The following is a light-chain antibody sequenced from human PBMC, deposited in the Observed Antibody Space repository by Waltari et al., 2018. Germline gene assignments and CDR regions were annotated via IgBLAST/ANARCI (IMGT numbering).Light chain of an antibody. CDR3: KENGSSIMYS. CDR1: HRLTKEC. V-gene: IGKV3-20*01. Sequence: RASHRLTKECIGWYQQKPGEDPRVHLYGASSRASGMPDRFSGCVFGTEFYLTISRLEPAVFGVYYCKENGSSIMYSFVPGNKLEI. CDR2: GAS. J-gene: IGKJ2*03.